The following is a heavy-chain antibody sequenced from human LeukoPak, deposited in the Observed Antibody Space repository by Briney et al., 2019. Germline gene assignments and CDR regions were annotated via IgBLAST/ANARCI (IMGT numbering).Heavy chain of an antibody. Sequence: AGGSLRLSCAASGFTFSSYAMSWVRQAPGKGLEWVSAISGSGGSTYYADSVKGRFTISRDNSKNTLYLQTNSLRAEDTAVYYCARSRTYSSSSFPLDYWGQGTLVTVSS. CDR2: ISGSGGST. CDR3: ARSRTYSSSSFPLDY. D-gene: IGHD6-6*01. CDR1: GFTFSSYA. J-gene: IGHJ4*02. V-gene: IGHV3-23*01.